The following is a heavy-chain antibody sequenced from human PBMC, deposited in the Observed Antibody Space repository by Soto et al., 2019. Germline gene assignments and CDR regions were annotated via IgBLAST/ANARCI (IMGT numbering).Heavy chain of an antibody. V-gene: IGHV1-69*13. CDR1: GGTFSSYA. CDR2: IIPIFGTA. Sequence: ASVKVSCKASGGTFSSYAISWVRQAPGQGLEWMGGIIPIFGTANYAQKFQGRVTITAEESTSTAYMELSSLRSEDTAVYYCARGRVNYYYGMDVWGQGTTVTGSS. CDR3: ARGRVNYYYGMDV. D-gene: IGHD6-13*01. J-gene: IGHJ6*02.